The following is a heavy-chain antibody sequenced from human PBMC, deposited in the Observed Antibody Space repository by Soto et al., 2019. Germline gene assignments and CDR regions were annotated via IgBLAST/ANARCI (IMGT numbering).Heavy chain of an antibody. CDR1: GFTLSNSV. Sequence: EVHLLQSGGGLVQPGGSLRLSCATSGFTLSNSVMSWVRQAPGKGLEWVSTIAGKTYYSDSVKGRFTISRDNSQSTLYLQLNSLRAEDTAVYYCARKIDVPTCMLDHWGQGTLVTVSS. CDR2: IAGKT. J-gene: IGHJ4*02. V-gene: IGHV3-23*01. CDR3: ARKIDVPTCMLDH. D-gene: IGHD3-10*02.